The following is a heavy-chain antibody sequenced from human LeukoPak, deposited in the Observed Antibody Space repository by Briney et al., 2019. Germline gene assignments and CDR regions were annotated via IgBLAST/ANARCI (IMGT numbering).Heavy chain of an antibody. CDR3: ARVRVGREPARHFDY. CDR2: MNPNSGNT. CDR1: GYTFTIYD. Sequence: ASVKVSCKASGYTFTIYDINWVRQATGQGLEWMGWMNPNSGNTGYAQKFQGRVTMTRNTSISTAYMELSSLRSEDTAVYYCARVRVGREPARHFDYWGQGTLVTVSS. D-gene: IGHD1-26*01. V-gene: IGHV1-8*01. J-gene: IGHJ4*02.